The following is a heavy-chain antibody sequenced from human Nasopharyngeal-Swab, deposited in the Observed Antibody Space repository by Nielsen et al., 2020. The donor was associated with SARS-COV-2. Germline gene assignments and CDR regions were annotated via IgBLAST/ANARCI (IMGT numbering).Heavy chain of an antibody. J-gene: IGHJ2*01. CDR1: GGSISSGGYY. D-gene: IGHD1/OR15-1a*01. CDR2: INHSGST. Sequence: SETLSLTCTVSGGSISSGGYYWSWIRQPPGKGLEWIGEINHSGSTNYNPSLKSRVTISVDTSKNQFSLKLSSVTAADTAVYYCARVRRGLTNWYFDLWGRGTLVTVSS. CDR3: ARVRRGLTNWYFDL. V-gene: IGHV4-39*07.